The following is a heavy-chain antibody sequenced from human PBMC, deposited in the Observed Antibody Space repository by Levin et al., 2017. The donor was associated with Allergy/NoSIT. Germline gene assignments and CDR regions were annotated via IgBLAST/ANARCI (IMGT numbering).Heavy chain of an antibody. CDR2: INPNSGGT. J-gene: IGHJ6*02. CDR3: ARDRPYNWNYANYGMDG. V-gene: IGHV1-2*02. CDR1: GYTFTGYY. D-gene: IGHD1-7*01. Sequence: PGGSLRLSCKASGYTFTGYYMHWVRQAPGQGLEWMGWINPNSGGTNYAQKFQGRVTMTRDTSISTAYMELSRLRSDDTAVYYCARDRPYNWNYANYGMDGWGQGTTVTVSS.